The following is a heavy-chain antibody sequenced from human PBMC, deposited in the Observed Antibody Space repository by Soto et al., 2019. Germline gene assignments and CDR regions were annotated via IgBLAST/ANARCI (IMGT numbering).Heavy chain of an antibody. J-gene: IGHJ1*01. V-gene: IGHV4-30-4*01. CDR3: ARADDYGDYGAEYFQH. CDR1: GGSISSGDYY. D-gene: IGHD4-17*01. CDR2: IYYSGST. Sequence: QVQLQESGPGLVKPSQTLSLTCTVSGGSISSGDYYWSWIRQPPGKGLEWIGYIYYSGSTYYNPSPKSRVTISVDPSQNQFSLKLSSVTAADTAVYYCARADDYGDYGAEYFQHWGQGTLVTVSS.